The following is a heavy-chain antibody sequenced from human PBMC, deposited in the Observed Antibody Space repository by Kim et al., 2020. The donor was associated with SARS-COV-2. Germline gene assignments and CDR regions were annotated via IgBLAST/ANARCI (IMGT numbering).Heavy chain of an antibody. D-gene: IGHD6-19*01. CDR2: T. Sequence: TDCADSGKGRVTITRDKSKNTLYRQRNSLRAEDTAVYYCAKQVKSGWPDYWGQGTLVTVSS. V-gene: IGHV3-23*01. CDR3: AKQVKSGWPDY. J-gene: IGHJ4*02.